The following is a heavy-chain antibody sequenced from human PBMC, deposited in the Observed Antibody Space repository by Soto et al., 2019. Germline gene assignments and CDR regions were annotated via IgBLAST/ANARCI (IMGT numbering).Heavy chain of an antibody. Sequence: SVKVSCKASGGTFSSYAISLVRQAPGQGLEWMGGIIPIFGTANYAQKFQGRVTITADESTSTAYMELSSLRSEDTAVYYCARDLAYDILISDAFDIWGQGTMVTVSS. J-gene: IGHJ3*02. D-gene: IGHD3-9*01. CDR3: ARDLAYDILISDAFDI. V-gene: IGHV1-69*13. CDR2: IIPIFGTA. CDR1: GGTFSSYA.